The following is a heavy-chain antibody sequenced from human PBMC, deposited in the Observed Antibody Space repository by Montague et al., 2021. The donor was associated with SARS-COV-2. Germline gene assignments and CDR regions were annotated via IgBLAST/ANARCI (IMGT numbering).Heavy chain of an antibody. V-gene: IGHV4-59*01. CDR1: GDSLTYFY. CDR2: IFFSGST. J-gene: IGHJ4*02. Sequence: SETPSLTCSVSGDSLTYFYWSWLRQTPGKGLEWIGYIFFSGSTKYNPSLQSRVTFSVDTSRNQFSLNLDSVTAADTGVYYCARGATRSFDHWGQGVLVTVSS. CDR3: ARGATRSFDH. D-gene: IGHD1-1*01.